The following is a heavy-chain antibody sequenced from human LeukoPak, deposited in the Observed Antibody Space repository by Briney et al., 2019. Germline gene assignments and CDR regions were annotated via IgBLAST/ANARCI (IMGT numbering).Heavy chain of an antibody. CDR3: ARDSEFSGSYYFDY. CDR1: GFTFSSYG. J-gene: IGHJ4*02. CDR2: ISYDGSNK. V-gene: IGHV3-30*03. Sequence: GGSLRLSCAASGFTFSSYGMHWVRQAPGKGLEWVAVISYDGSNKYYADSVKGRFTISRDNSMNTLYLQMNSLRAEDTAVYYCARDSEFSGSYYFDYWGQGTLVTVSS. D-gene: IGHD1-26*01.